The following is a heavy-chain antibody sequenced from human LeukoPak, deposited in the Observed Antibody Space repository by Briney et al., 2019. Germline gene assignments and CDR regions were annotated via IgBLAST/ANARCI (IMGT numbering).Heavy chain of an antibody. D-gene: IGHD6-13*01. CDR2: ISGSGGST. CDR3: ANHYTSSTYPYDAFDI. J-gene: IGHJ3*02. Sequence: GGSLRLSCAASGFTFSSHAMSWVRQAPGRGLEWVSAISGSGGSTYYADPVRGRFTISRDNSRNTLSLQMNSLRAEDTAFYYCANHYTSSTYPYDAFDIWGQGTMVTVSS. V-gene: IGHV3-23*01. CDR1: GFTFSSHA.